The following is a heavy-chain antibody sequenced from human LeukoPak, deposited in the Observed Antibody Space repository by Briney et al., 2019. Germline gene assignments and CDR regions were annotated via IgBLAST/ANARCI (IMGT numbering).Heavy chain of an antibody. CDR3: ARDGGNDAFDI. CDR2: ISSSSYI. Sequence: GGSLRLSCAASGFTFSSYSMNWVRQAPGKGLEWVSSISSSSYIYYADSVKGRFTISRDNAKNSLYLQTNSLRAEDTAVYYCARDGGNDAFDIWGQGTMVTVSS. D-gene: IGHD2-15*01. J-gene: IGHJ3*02. CDR1: GFTFSSYS. V-gene: IGHV3-21*01.